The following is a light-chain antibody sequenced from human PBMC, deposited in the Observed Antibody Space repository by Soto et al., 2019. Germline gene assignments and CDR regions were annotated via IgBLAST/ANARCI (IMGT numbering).Light chain of an antibody. CDR2: KAS. Sequence: DIQMTQSPSTLSASVGDRVTITCRASQRISGYLAWYQQRPGKAPKLLIYKASSLESGVPSRFSGSGSGTEFTLTISSLQPDDFATYYCQQYNSYWTFGQGTKVEIK. CDR1: QRISGY. V-gene: IGKV1-5*03. CDR3: QQYNSYWT. J-gene: IGKJ1*01.